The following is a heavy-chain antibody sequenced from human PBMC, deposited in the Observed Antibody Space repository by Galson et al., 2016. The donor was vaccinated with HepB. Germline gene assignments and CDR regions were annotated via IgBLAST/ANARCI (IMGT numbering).Heavy chain of an antibody. CDR1: GGSIRSDYY. V-gene: IGHV4-38-2*02. D-gene: IGHD5-18*01. Sequence: SETLSLTCIVSGGSIRSDYYWGWIRQPPGRGLEWIGSLYPSEGTYYNPSLKSRVTISVDTSKNQFSLKLNSVTAADTAVYYCAREVNTPLDRDAFDIRGQGTMVTVSS. CDR3: AREVNTPLDRDAFDI. CDR2: LYPSEGT. J-gene: IGHJ3*02.